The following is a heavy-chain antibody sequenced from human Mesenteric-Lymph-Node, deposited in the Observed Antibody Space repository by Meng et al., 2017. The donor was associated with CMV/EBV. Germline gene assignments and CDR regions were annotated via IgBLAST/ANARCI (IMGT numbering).Heavy chain of an antibody. D-gene: IGHD2-21*01. CDR3: ATQPYCGDECYFDY. V-gene: IGHV3-48*04. Sequence: GESLKISCAASGFTFSSYSMNWVRQAPGKGLEWVSYISSSSSTIYYADSVKGRFTISRDNAKNSLYLQMNSLRAEDTAVYYCATQPYCGDECYFDYWGQGTLVTVSS. CDR1: GFTFSSYS. J-gene: IGHJ4*02. CDR2: ISSSSSTI.